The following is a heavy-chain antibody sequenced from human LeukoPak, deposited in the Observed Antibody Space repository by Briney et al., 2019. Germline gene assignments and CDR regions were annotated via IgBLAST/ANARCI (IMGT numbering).Heavy chain of an antibody. CDR3: AHRKGFGILTGYYPYYFDY. J-gene: IGHJ4*02. CDR2: IYWDDDK. Sequence: SGPTLVNPTQTLTLTCTFSGLSLSTSGVGVGWIRQPPGKALEWLALIYWDDDKRYSPSLKSRLTITEDTSKNQVVLTMTNMDPVDTATYYCAHRKGFGILTGYYPYYFDYWGQGTLVTVSS. V-gene: IGHV2-5*02. CDR1: GLSLSTSGVG. D-gene: IGHD3-9*01.